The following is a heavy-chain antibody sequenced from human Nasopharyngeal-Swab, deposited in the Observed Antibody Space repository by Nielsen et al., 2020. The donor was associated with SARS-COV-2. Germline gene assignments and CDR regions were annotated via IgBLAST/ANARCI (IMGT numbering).Heavy chain of an antibody. J-gene: IGHJ4*02. CDR3: AKQYYYDSSGYDPRSYYFDY. D-gene: IGHD3-22*01. CDR1: GGSISSSSYY. V-gene: IGHV4-39*01. CDR2: IYYSGST. Sequence: SETLSLTCTVSGGSISSSSYYWGWIRQPPGKGLEWIGSIYYSGSTYYNLSLKSRVTISVDTSKNQFSLKLSSVTAADTAVYYCAKQYYYDSSGYDPRSYYFDYWGQGTLVTVSS.